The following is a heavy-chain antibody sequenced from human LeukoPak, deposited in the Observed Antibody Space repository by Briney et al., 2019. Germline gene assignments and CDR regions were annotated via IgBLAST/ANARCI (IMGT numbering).Heavy chain of an antibody. Sequence: AAVKVSCMASGYTFPSYYMLWVRQAPGPGLEWMGIINPNVGRTSYAQKLPGRVTMTQHTTTRTVYMQRSSARSDDPPVHYRARGDSSSPSGLDPGGQGTLVTVP. CDR1: GYTFPSYY. CDR2: INPNVGRT. D-gene: IGHD6-13*01. V-gene: IGHV1-46*01. J-gene: IGHJ5*02. CDR3: ARGDSSSPSGLDP.